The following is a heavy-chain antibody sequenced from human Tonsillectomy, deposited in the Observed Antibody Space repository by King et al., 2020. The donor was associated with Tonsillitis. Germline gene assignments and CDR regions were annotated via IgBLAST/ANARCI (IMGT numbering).Heavy chain of an antibody. CDR3: ARDTKGIAAILGYY. Sequence: QLQESGPGLVKPSETLSLTCTVSGDSRSDYYWNWIRQPAGKGLEWIGRIYPILHPNYTPSLKGRVIMSVDTSKNQFSLKLSSVTAADTAVYYCARDTKGIAAILGYYWGQGTLVTVSS. CDR2: IYPILHP. D-gene: IGHD6-13*01. J-gene: IGHJ4*02. V-gene: IGHV4-4*07. CDR1: GDSRSDYY.